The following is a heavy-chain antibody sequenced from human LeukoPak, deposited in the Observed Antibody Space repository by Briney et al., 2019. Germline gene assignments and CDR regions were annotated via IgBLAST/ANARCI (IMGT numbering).Heavy chain of an antibody. CDR2: MHPGESEI. CDR1: GYSFTNYW. Sequence: GESLKISCKASGYSFTNYWIAWVRQKPGKGLEWMGIMHPGESEINYSPSFEGQVTISADTSISTAYLEWYSLKASGSAIYYCAKTIASLGSGARYFDPWGQGTMITVSS. J-gene: IGHJ5*02. CDR3: AKTIASLGSGARYFDP. V-gene: IGHV5-51*01. D-gene: IGHD5/OR15-5a*01.